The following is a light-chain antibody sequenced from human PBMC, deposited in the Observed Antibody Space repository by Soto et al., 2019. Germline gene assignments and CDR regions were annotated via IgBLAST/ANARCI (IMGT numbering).Light chain of an antibody. CDR3: AAWDDSMNGYV. CDR2: SED. Sequence: QSVLTQPPSASGTPGQRLSIFCSGSSSNIGGNTVNWYQQVPGTAPKLLIYSEDQRPSGVPDRFSGSKSATSASLAISGLQYEDEADYYCAAWDDSMNGYVFGTGTKVTVL. CDR1: SSNIGGNT. V-gene: IGLV1-44*01. J-gene: IGLJ1*01.